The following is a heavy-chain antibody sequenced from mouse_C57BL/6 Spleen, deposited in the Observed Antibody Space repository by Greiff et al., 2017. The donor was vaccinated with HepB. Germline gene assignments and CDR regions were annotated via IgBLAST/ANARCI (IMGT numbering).Heavy chain of an antibody. V-gene: IGHV5-17*01. CDR3: ARQTTVVPYAMDY. Sequence: EVQLVESGGGLVKPGGSLKLSCAASGFTFSDYGMHWVRQAPEKGLEWVAYISSGSSTIYYADTVKGRFTISRDNAKNTLFLQMTSLRSEDTAMYYCARQTTVVPYAMDYWGQGTSVTVSS. D-gene: IGHD1-1*01. CDR1: GFTFSDYG. J-gene: IGHJ4*01. CDR2: ISSGSSTI.